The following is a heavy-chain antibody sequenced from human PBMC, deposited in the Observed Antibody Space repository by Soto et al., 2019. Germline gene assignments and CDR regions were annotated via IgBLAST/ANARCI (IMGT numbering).Heavy chain of an antibody. V-gene: IGHV4-39*07. CDR2: IYDSGST. CDR1: GGSISSSSYY. Sequence: TSETLSLTCTVSGGSISSSSYYWGWIRQPPGKGLEWIGSIYDSGSTYYNPSLKSRVTISVDTSKNQFSLKLSSVTAAVTAVYYCARDNGYSGYDPFDYWGQGTLVTVSS. J-gene: IGHJ4*02. CDR3: ARDNGYSGYDPFDY. D-gene: IGHD5-12*01.